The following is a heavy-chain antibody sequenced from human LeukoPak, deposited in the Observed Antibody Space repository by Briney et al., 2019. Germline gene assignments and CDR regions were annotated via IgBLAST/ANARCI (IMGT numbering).Heavy chain of an antibody. J-gene: IGHJ3*02. V-gene: IGHV3-11*04. CDR2: ITSRGGSI. CDR3: GRDPPPPLDAFDI. CDR1: GFTLSDYY. Sequence: GGSLRLSCAASGFTLSDYYMSWIRQAPGKGLEWVSYITSRGGSIYYADSLKGRFTVSRDNAKNSLYLEINSLRAEDTAVYYCGRDPPPPLDAFDIWGQGTMVTVSS.